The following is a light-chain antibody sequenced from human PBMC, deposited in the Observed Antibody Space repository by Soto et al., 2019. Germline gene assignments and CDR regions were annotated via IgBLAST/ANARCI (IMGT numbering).Light chain of an antibody. CDR3: AAWDDSLHVI. J-gene: IGLJ2*01. CDR2: EVS. CDR1: SSDVGGYNY. V-gene: IGLV2-8*01. Sequence: QSALTQPPSASGSPGQSVTISCTGTSSDVGGYNYVSWYQQHPGKAPKLMIYEVSKRPSGVPDRFSGSKSGNTASLTVSGLQSEDEADYYCAAWDDSLHVIFGGGTKVTVL.